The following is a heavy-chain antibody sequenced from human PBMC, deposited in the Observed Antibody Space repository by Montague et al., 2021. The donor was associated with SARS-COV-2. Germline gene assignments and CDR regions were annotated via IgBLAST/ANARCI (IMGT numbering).Heavy chain of an antibody. Sequence: SETLSLTYAVYGGSFSGYYWSWIRQPPGKGLEWIGEISHSGVTTYNPSLNSRVTISVDTSKNQFSLNLTSVTAADTAVYYCASGSGITGIEDYYFDYWGQGALVTVSS. CDR2: ISHSGVT. V-gene: IGHV4-34*01. CDR3: ASGSGITGIEDYYFDY. D-gene: IGHD3-22*01. CDR1: GGSFSGYY. J-gene: IGHJ4*02.